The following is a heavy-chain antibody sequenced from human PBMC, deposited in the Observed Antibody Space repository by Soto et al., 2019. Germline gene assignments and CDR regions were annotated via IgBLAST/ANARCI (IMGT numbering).Heavy chain of an antibody. J-gene: IGHJ6*02. CDR3: ARDFGMDV. Sequence: GGSLRLSCAASGFTFSSYAMHWVRQAPGKGLEWVAVISYDGSNKYYADSVKGRFTISRDNSKNTLYLQMNSLRAEDTAVYYCARDFGMDVWGQGTTVTVSS. V-gene: IGHV3-30-3*01. CDR2: ISYDGSNK. CDR1: GFTFSSYA.